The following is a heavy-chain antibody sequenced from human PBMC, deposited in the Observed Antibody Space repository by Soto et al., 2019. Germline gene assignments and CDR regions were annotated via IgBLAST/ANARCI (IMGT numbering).Heavy chain of an antibody. CDR3: ARDGYYDILTGLGAFDI. Sequence: ASVKVSCKASGYTFTSYDINWVRQATGQGLEWMGWMNPNSGNTSYAQKFQGRVTMTRDTSTSTVYMELGSLRSEDTAVYYCARDGYYDILTGLGAFDIWGQGTMVTVSS. CDR1: GYTFTSYD. D-gene: IGHD3-9*01. J-gene: IGHJ3*02. CDR2: MNPNSGNT. V-gene: IGHV1-8*01.